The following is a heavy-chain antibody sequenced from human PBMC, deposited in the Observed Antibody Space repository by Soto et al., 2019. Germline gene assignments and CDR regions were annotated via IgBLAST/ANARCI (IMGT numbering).Heavy chain of an antibody. J-gene: IGHJ4*02. Sequence: EVQLLESGGGLVQPGGSLRLSCAASGFTFSNYAMSWVRQAPGKGLEWVSGISGGGGSSYYADSVTGRFTISRDNSKNTLYLQMNSLRAEDTAVNYSAHNCSIDCHSVFFYWGQGTRVIVSS. D-gene: IGHD2-21*02. V-gene: IGHV3-23*01. CDR1: GFTFSNYA. CDR3: AHNCSIDCHSVFFY. CDR2: ISGGGGSS.